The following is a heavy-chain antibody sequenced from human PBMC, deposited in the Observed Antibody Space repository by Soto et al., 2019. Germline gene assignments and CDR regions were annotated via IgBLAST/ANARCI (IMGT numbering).Heavy chain of an antibody. CDR1: GGTFSSYA. D-gene: IGHD6-13*01. J-gene: IGHJ5*02. CDR3: ARDASLAAAGTTPLGP. Sequence: QVQLVQSGAEVKKPGSSVKVSCKASGGTFSSYAISWVRQAPGQGLEWMGGIIPIFGTANYAQKFQGRVTITADKSTSTAYMELSSLRSEDTAGYYCARDASLAAAGTTPLGPRGQGTLVTVSS. CDR2: IIPIFGTA. V-gene: IGHV1-69*06.